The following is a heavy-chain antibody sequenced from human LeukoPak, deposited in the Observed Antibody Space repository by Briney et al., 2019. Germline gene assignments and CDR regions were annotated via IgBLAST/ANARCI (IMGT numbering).Heavy chain of an antibody. Sequence: GASVKVSCKASGYTFTSYGISWVRQAPGQGLEWMGWISAYNGNTNYAQKLQGRVTMTTDTSTSTAYMELRSLRSDDTAVYYCARDGGVAGLSYYYYYGMDVWGQGTTVTVSS. J-gene: IGHJ6*02. D-gene: IGHD2-15*01. CDR2: ISAYNGNT. CDR3: ARDGGVAGLSYYYYYGMDV. CDR1: GYTFTSYG. V-gene: IGHV1-18*01.